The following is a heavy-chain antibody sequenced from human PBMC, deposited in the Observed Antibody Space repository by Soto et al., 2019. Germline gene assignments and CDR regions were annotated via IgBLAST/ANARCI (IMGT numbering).Heavy chain of an antibody. CDR1: GFSLSTSGVG. J-gene: IGHJ4*02. CDR2: IYWDDDK. V-gene: IGHV2-5*02. Sequence: SGPTLVNPTQTLTLTCTFSGFSLSTSGVGVGWIRQPPGKALEWLALIYWDDDKRYSPSLKSRLTITKDTSKNQVVLTMTNMDPVDTATYYCAHSLQDYGDYPEFPYYFDYWGQGTLVTVSS. CDR3: AHSLQDYGDYPEFPYYFDY. D-gene: IGHD4-17*01.